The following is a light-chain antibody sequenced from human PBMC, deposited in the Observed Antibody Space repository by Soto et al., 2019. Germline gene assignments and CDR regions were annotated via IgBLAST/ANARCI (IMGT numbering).Light chain of an antibody. CDR1: ESVTSSS. J-gene: IGKJ4*01. V-gene: IGKV3-20*01. Sequence: EIVLTQSPGTLSLSPGDRATLSCRASESVTSSSLAWYQQKLGQAPRLLMYAVSIRATGIPDRFRGSGSGTDFTLTISRLEPEDFAVYYCQQYNSWPLTFGGGTKVEIK. CDR2: AVS. CDR3: QQYNSWPLT.